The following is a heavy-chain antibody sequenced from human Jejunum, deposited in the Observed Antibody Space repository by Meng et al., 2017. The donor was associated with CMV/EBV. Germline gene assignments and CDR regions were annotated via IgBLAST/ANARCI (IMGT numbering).Heavy chain of an antibody. CDR3: ARSRLLWYYGMDV. Sequence: VYGGSFSGYYWGWLRQPPGKGLEWIGEINHGGSTNYSPSLESRVTISVDASKNPFSLKLSSVTAADTAIYYCARSRLLWYYGMDVWGQGTTVTVSS. V-gene: IGHV4-34*01. CDR1: GGSFSGYY. J-gene: IGHJ6*02. CDR2: INHGGST. D-gene: IGHD2-15*01.